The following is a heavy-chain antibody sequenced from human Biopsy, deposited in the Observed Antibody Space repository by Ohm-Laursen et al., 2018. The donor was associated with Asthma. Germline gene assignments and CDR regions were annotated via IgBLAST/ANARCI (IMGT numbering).Heavy chain of an antibody. J-gene: IGHJ4*02. V-gene: IGHV3-53*01. Sequence: GSLRLSCTASGFAVSRDHMSWVRQAPGKGLEWVSVIYSGGTSHTADSVRGRFTISRGYSKNTLYLQMHSLRAEDTAVYYCARGDSSNWSHYYFDYWGQGTLVTVSS. D-gene: IGHD3-22*01. CDR2: IYSGGTS. CDR1: GFAVSRDH. CDR3: ARGDSSNWSHYYFDY.